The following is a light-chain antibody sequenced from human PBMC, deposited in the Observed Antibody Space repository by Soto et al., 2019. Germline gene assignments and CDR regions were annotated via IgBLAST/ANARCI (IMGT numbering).Light chain of an antibody. J-gene: IGLJ3*02. CDR2: EDI. Sequence: QSALTQPASVSGSPGQSITISCTGTSSDVGSYNLVSWYQHHPGKAPKLMIYEDIKRPSGVSNRFSGSKSGNTASLTISGLQAEDEADYYCCSYAGSTWVFGGGTKLTVL. CDR1: SSDVGSYNL. CDR3: CSYAGSTWV. V-gene: IGLV2-23*01.